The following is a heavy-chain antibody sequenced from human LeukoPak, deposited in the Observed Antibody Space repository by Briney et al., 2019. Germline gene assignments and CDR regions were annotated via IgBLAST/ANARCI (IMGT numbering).Heavy chain of an antibody. V-gene: IGHV3-30*04. D-gene: IGHD5-24*01. CDR2: ISYDGQNK. J-gene: IGHJ6*02. CDR1: GFIFSNYA. CDR3: AKEWRWLQMYFYGMDV. Sequence: GGSLRLSCETSGFIFSNYAMRWVRQAPGKGLEWVAFISYDGQNKYYGDSVMGRFTISRDNSNNTVFLQMNSLRAEDTAVYLCAKEWRWLQMYFYGMDVWGQGTTVTVSS.